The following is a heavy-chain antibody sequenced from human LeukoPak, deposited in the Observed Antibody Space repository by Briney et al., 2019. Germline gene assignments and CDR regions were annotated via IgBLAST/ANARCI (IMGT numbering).Heavy chain of an antibody. CDR2: IKQDGSEK. Sequence: GGSLRLSCAASGFTFSSYWMSWVRQAPGKGLEWVANIKQDGSEKYYVDSVKGRFTISRDNAKNSLYLQMNSLRAEDTAVYYCARDLWYYDFWRGHRSSWFDPWGQGTLVTVSS. J-gene: IGHJ5*02. CDR1: GFTFSSYW. CDR3: ARDLWYYDFWRGHRSSWFDP. D-gene: IGHD3-3*01. V-gene: IGHV3-7*01.